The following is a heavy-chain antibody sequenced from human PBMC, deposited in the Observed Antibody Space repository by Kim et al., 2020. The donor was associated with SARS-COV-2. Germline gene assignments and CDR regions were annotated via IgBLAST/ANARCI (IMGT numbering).Heavy chain of an antibody. Sequence: SETLSLTCTVSGGSISSSSYYWGWIRQPPGKGLEWIGSIYYSESTYYNPSLKSRVTISVDTSKNQFSLKLNSVTAADSALYYCARRCSGGSCSLYYYYYGMGVWGQGTTVTVSS. V-gene: IGHV4-39*01. CDR2: IYYSEST. CDR3: ARRCSGGSCSLYYYYYGMGV. D-gene: IGHD2-15*01. J-gene: IGHJ6*02. CDR1: GGSISSSSYY.